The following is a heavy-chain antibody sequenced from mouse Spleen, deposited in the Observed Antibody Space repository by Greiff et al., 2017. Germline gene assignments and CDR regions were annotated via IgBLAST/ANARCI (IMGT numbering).Heavy chain of an antibody. J-gene: IGHJ3*01. Sequence: QVQLQQPGAELVMPGASVKLSCKASGYTFTSYWMHWVKQRPGQGLEWIGEIDPSDSYTNYNQKFKGKATLTVDKSSSTAYMQLSSLTSEDSAVYYCAYYRYDWFAYWGQGTLVTVSA. D-gene: IGHD2-14*01. CDR2: IDPSDSYT. V-gene: IGHV1-69*01. CDR1: GYTFTSYW. CDR3: AYYRYDWFAY.